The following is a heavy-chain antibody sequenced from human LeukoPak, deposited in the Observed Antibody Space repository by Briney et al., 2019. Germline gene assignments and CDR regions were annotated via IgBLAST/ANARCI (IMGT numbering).Heavy chain of an antibody. CDR3: ARLHLVSSDWHPMADS. V-gene: IGHV4-38-2*02. J-gene: IGHJ4*02. Sequence: SETLSLTCTVSGYSISSGFYWGWIRQPPGKGLEWIGEINHSGSTNYNPSLKSRVTISVDTSKNQFSLKLSSVTAADTAVYYCARLHLVSSDWHPMADSWGQGTLVTVSS. CDR2: INHSGST. CDR1: GYSISSGFY. D-gene: IGHD6-19*01.